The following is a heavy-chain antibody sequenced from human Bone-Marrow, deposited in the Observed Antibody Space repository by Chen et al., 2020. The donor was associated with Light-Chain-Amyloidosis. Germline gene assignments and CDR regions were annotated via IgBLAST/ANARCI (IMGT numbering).Heavy chain of an antibody. D-gene: IGHD2-15*01. V-gene: IGHV4-39*01. Sequence: QLQLQESGPGLVKPSVPLSLTCTVSVGPISSSSSYWVWIRQPPGKGLECIGSIYYSGSTYYNPSLKSRVTISVDTSKNQFSLKLSSVTAADTAVYYCARLYCSGGSCRYYYYYMDVWGKGTTVTVSS. J-gene: IGHJ6*03. CDR3: ARLYCSGGSCRYYYYYMDV. CDR2: IYYSGST. CDR1: VGPISSSSSY.